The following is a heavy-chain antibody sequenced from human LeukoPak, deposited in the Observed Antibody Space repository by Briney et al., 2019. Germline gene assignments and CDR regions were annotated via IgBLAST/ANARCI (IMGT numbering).Heavy chain of an antibody. J-gene: IGHJ4*02. D-gene: IGHD3-10*01. V-gene: IGHV3-48*03. Sequence: PGGSLRLSCAVSGFTFSSYEMNWVRQAPGKGLEWVSHISSSGSTIYYADSVKGRFTISRDNAKNSLCLQMNSLRAEDTAVYYCARGGSYYGPYWGQGTLVTVSS. CDR2: ISSSGSTI. CDR3: ARGGSYYGPY. CDR1: GFTFSSYE.